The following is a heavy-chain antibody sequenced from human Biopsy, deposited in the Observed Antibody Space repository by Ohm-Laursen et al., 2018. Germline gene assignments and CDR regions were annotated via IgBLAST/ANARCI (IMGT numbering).Heavy chain of an antibody. CDR1: GFIFSTYT. Sequence: LSLTCAASGFIFSTYTMNWVRQTPGKGLEWVSTISSSSDNIYYVDSVKGQFTISRDNAKNSLYLQMNSLRAEDTAVYYCARSRGSSGIATIYYYGMDVWGQGTTVTVSS. D-gene: IGHD3-10*01. J-gene: IGHJ6*02. CDR2: ISSSSDNI. V-gene: IGHV3-21*01. CDR3: ARSRGSSGIATIYYYGMDV.